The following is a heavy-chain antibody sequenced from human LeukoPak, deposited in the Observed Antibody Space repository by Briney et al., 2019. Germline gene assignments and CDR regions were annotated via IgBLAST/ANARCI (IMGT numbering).Heavy chain of an antibody. Sequence: PSETLSLTCTVSGGSISSSSYYWGWIRQPPGKGLEWIGYIYSSGSTNSNPSLKSRVTMSVDTSKNQFSLRLSSVTAADTAVYYCARTVRQWLANDAFDIWGQGTMVTVSS. J-gene: IGHJ3*02. CDR3: ARTVRQWLANDAFDI. CDR1: GGSISSSSYY. D-gene: IGHD6-19*01. CDR2: IYSSGST. V-gene: IGHV4-61*05.